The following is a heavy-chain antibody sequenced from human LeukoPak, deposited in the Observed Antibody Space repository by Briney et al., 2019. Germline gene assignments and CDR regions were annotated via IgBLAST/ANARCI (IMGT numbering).Heavy chain of an antibody. CDR2: INHSGST. Sequence: SSETLSLTCAVYGGSFSGYYWSWIRQPPGKGLEWIGEINHSGSTNYNPSLKSRVTISVDTSKNQFSLKLSSVTAADTAVYYCARVLDILTGYYVDYWGQGTLVTVSS. CDR3: ARVLDILTGYYVDY. CDR1: GGSFSGYY. V-gene: IGHV4-34*01. D-gene: IGHD3-9*01. J-gene: IGHJ4*02.